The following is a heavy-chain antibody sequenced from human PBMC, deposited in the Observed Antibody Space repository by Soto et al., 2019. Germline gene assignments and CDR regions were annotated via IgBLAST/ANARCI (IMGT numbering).Heavy chain of an antibody. V-gene: IGHV3-11*01. CDR3: ARAYSYGYYYYYGMDV. CDR2: ISSSGSTI. Sequence: GGSLRLSCAASGFTFSDYYMSWIRQAPGKGLEWVSYISSSGSTIYYADSVKGRFTISRDNAKNSLYLQMNSLRAEDTAVYYCARAYSYGYYYYYGMDVCGQGTTVTVSS. CDR1: GFTFSDYY. J-gene: IGHJ6*02. D-gene: IGHD5-18*01.